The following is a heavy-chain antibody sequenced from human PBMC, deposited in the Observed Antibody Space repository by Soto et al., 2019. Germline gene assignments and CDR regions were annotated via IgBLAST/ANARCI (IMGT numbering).Heavy chain of an antibody. CDR1: GGSFSGYY. V-gene: IGHV4-34*01. Sequence: QVQLQQWGAGLLKPSETLSLTCAVYGGSFSGYYWSWIRQPPGKGLEWIGEINHSGSTNYNPSLKSRVTISVDTSKNQFSLKLSSVTAADTAVYYCAGGRIAAAGRIDYWGQGTLVTVSS. CDR2: INHSGST. J-gene: IGHJ4*02. CDR3: AGGRIAAAGRIDY. D-gene: IGHD6-13*01.